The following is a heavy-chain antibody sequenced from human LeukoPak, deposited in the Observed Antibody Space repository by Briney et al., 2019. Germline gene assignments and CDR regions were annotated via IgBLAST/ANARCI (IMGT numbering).Heavy chain of an antibody. CDR1: GGTFSSYA. J-gene: IGHJ6*03. CDR3: ARGGPCSSTSCPRLYYYYMDV. Sequence: GSSVKVSCKASGGTFSSYAISWVRQAPGQGLEWMGGIIPILGTANYAQKFQGRVTITTDESTSTAYMELSSLRSEDTAVYYCARGGPCSSTSCPRLYYYYMDVWGKGTTVTVSS. V-gene: IGHV1-69*05. CDR2: IIPILGTA. D-gene: IGHD2-2*01.